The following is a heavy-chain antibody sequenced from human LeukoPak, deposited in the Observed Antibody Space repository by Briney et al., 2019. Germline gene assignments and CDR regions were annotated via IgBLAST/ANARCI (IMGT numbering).Heavy chain of an antibody. Sequence: PSETLSLTCSVSGGSISSNTYYWGWIRQPPGKGLEWIGNIFYSGSTYYNPSLKSRVTISVHTSKNQFSLKLSAVTAADTAVYYCARVKGYYGSGDFDYWGQGTLVTVSS. CDR1: GGSISSNTYY. V-gene: IGHV4-39*07. CDR2: IFYSGST. D-gene: IGHD3-10*01. J-gene: IGHJ4*02. CDR3: ARVKGYYGSGDFDY.